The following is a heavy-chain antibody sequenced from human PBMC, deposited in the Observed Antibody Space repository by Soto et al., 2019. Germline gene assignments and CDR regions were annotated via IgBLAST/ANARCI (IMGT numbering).Heavy chain of an antibody. Sequence: ASVKVSCKASGGTFSSYTISWVRQAPGQGLEWMGRIIPILGIANYAQKFQGRVTITADKSTSTAYMELSSLRSEDTAVYYCATYYYGSGSPNDYWGQGTLVTVSS. V-gene: IGHV1-69*02. D-gene: IGHD3-10*01. CDR3: ATYYYGSGSPNDY. CDR1: GGTFSSYT. J-gene: IGHJ4*02. CDR2: IIPILGIA.